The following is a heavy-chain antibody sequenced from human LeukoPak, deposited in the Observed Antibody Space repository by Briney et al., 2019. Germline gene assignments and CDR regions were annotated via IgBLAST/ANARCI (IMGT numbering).Heavy chain of an antibody. CDR1: GFTFRHAW. CDR3: ARDGGELSHDGFDI. D-gene: IGHD3-10*01. J-gene: IGHJ3*02. CDR2: IKGKGDGETT. Sequence: GSLRLSCAASGFTFRHAWMTWIRQAPGKGREWVGRIKGKGDGETTDYAAPVKGRFTISRDDSKNTLYLQMNSLESEDTAVYYCARDGGELSHDGFDIWGQGTMVTVSS. V-gene: IGHV3-15*01.